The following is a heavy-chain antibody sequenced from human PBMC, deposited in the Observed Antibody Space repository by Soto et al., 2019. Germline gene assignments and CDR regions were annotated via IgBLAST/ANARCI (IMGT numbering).Heavy chain of an antibody. CDR3: ATFARSPMIVSPGSCLDI. D-gene: IGHD3-22*01. J-gene: IGHJ3*02. V-gene: IGHV1-69*13. CDR1: GGTFSSYA. Sequence: GPPVKVSCKASGGTFSSYAISWVRQAPGQGLEWMGGIIPIFGTANYAQKFQGRVTITADESTSTAYMELSSLRSEDTAVYYCATFARSPMIVSPGSCLDIWGQGTMVTVSS. CDR2: IIPIFGTA.